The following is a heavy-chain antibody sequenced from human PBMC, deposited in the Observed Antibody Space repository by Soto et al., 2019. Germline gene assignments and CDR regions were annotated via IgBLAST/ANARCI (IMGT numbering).Heavy chain of an antibody. CDR1: GGTLRNFA. D-gene: IGHD2-2*01. V-gene: IGHV1-69*06. J-gene: IGHJ6*02. CDR2: IIFIFDTR. Sequence: QLQLAQSGAQVREPGSSVRVSCKASGGTLRNFAVSWVRQAPGQGLEWMGGIIFIFDTRNYAEKFQGRVTMAAEISSRSAYLELGGLGSDDRAVYYCAKRYCSTNICLENFYYNGMDVWARGPRSPS. CDR3: AKRYCSTNICLENFYYNGMDV.